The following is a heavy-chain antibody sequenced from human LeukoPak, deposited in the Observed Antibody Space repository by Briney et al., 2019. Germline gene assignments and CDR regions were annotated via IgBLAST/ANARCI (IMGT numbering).Heavy chain of an antibody. CDR2: ITWNGGSI. V-gene: IGHV3-20*04. CDR3: ARDSSRGFDY. J-gene: IGHJ4*02. Sequence: PGGSLRLSCVASGFTFDDYGMSWVRQAPGKGLEWVSGITWNGGSIGYADSVRGRFTISRDNAKNSLYLQMNSLTDEDTAFYYCARDSSRGFDYWGQGTLVIVSS. CDR1: GFTFDDYG. D-gene: IGHD6-13*01.